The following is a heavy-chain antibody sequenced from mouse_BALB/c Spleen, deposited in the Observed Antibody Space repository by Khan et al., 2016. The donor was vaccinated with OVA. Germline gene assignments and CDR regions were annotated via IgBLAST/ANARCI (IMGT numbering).Heavy chain of an antibody. J-gene: IGHJ1*01. CDR3: ARGASCWYFDV. Sequence: QIQLVQSGPELKKPGETVKISCKAAGYTFTNYGMNWVKQAPGKGLKWMGWINTYTGEPTYTDDFKGRFALPLETSASTANLQIDNLKNEDMATYFCARGASCWYFDVWGAGTTVTVSS. D-gene: IGHD3-3*01. CDR2: INTYTGEP. V-gene: IGHV9-1*02. CDR1: GYTFTNYG.